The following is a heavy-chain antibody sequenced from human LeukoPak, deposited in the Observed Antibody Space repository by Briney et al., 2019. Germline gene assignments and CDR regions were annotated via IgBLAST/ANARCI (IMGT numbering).Heavy chain of an antibody. V-gene: IGHV1-18*01. D-gene: IGHD3-3*01. CDR3: ARDETGRFFGVVPVPMDV. CDR2: ISAYNGNT. Sequence: GASVKVSCKASGYTFTSYGISWVRQAPGQGLEWMGWISAYNGNTNYAQKLQGRVTMTTDTSTSTAYMELRSLRSDDTAVYYCARDETGRFFGVVPVPMDVWGKGTTVTVSS. J-gene: IGHJ6*03. CDR1: GYTFTSYG.